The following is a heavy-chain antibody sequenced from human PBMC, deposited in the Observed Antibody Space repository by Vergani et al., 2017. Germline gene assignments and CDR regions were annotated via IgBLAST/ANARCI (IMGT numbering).Heavy chain of an antibody. D-gene: IGHD1-26*01. CDR1: GFTFSSYA. CDR2: ISGSGGST. V-gene: IGHV3-23*01. CDR3: ARGPGVGAKAWSVFDY. Sequence: EVQLLESGGGLVQPGGSLRLSCAASGFTFSSYAMSWVRQAPGKGLEWVSAISGSGGSTYYADSVKGRFTISRDNSKNSLYLQMNSLRAEDTAVYYCARGPGVGAKAWSVFDYWGQGTLVTVSS. J-gene: IGHJ4*02.